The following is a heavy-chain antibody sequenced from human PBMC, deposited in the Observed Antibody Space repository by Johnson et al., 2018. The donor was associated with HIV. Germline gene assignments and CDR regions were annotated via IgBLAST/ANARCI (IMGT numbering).Heavy chain of an antibody. CDR2: MSYDGSNK. CDR1: GFTFSNFA. CDR3: ARDSTLGIAAAGCDACDI. D-gene: IGHD6-13*01. J-gene: IGHJ3*02. Sequence: QVQLVESGGGVVRPGGSLRLSCAASGFTFSNFAMHWVRLAPGKGLEWVALMSYDGSNKYYAASVKGRFTISRDNSKNTLYLQMNRLRVEATAVYYCARDSTLGIAAAGCDACDIWGQGTMIMVSS. V-gene: IGHV3-30-3*01.